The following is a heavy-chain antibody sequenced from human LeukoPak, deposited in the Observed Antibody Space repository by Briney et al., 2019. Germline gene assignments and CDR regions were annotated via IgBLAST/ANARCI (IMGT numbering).Heavy chain of an antibody. V-gene: IGHV1-18*01. J-gene: IGHJ4*02. D-gene: IGHD3-9*01. CDR2: ISAYNGNT. CDR3: AHILTGYYMDY. Sequence: ASVKVSCKTSGYTFSSHAINWVRQAPGQGLEWMGWISAYNGNTNYAQKLQGRVTMTTDTSTTTAYMELGSLSSDDTAVYYCAHILTGYYMDYWGQGTLVTVSS. CDR1: GYTFSSHA.